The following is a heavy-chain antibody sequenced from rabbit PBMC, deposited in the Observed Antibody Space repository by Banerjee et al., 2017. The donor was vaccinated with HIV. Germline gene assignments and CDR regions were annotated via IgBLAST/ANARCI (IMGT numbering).Heavy chain of an antibody. CDR1: GFSFSSSYW. CDR3: VRFASLNDL. J-gene: IGHJ4*01. CDR2: IDPVFGST. D-gene: IGHD1-1*01. Sequence: EESGGDLVKPEGSLTLTCTASGFSFSSSYWICWVRQAPGKGLEWIGYIDPVFGSTYYATWVNGRFTIANNNAQNTVDLQMNSLTAADTATYFCVRFASLNDLWGPGTLVTVS. V-gene: IGHV1S45*01.